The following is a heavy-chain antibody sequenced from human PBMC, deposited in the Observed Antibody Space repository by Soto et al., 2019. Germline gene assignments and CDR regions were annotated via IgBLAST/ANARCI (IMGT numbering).Heavy chain of an antibody. CDR2: INPNSDGT. Sequence: GASVKVSCKASGYTFTGYYMHWVRQAPGQGLEWMGWINPNSDGTNYAQKFQGWVTMTRDTSISTAYMELSRLRSDDTAVYYCARERPFYGSGSSPAYYYYGMDVWGQGTTVTVSS. J-gene: IGHJ6*02. V-gene: IGHV1-2*04. D-gene: IGHD3-10*01. CDR3: ARERPFYGSGSSPAYYYYGMDV. CDR1: GYTFTGYY.